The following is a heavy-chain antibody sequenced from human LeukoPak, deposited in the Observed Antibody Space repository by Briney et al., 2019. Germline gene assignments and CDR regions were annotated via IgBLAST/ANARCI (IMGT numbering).Heavy chain of an antibody. CDR2: IYTSGST. D-gene: IGHD2-2*01. J-gene: IGHJ4*02. Sequence: SGTLSLTCAVSGGSISSYYWSWIRQPAGKGLEWIGRIYTSGSTNYNPSLKSRVTMSVDTSKNQFSLKLSSVTAADTAVYYCARAGGGYCSSTSCYDYWGQGTLVTVSS. CDR3: ARAGGGYCSSTSCYDY. V-gene: IGHV4-4*07. CDR1: GGSISSYY.